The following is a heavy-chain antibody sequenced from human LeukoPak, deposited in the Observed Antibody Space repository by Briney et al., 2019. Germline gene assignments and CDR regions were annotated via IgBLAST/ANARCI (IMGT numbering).Heavy chain of an antibody. CDR3: ARGGSYLSAFDI. D-gene: IGHD1-26*01. J-gene: IGHJ3*02. Sequence: GGSLRLSCAASGFTVSGNYMSWVRQAPGKGLEWVSIIYSGGSTFYADSVKGRLTISRDNSKNTLYLQMNSLRAEDTAVYYCARGGSYLSAFDIWGQGTMVTVSS. V-gene: IGHV3-53*01. CDR2: IYSGGST. CDR1: GFTVSGNY.